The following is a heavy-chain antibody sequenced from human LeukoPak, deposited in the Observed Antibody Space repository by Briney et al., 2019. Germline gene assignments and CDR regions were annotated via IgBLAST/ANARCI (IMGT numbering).Heavy chain of an antibody. Sequence: SETLSLTCTVSGDSISRYYWSWTRQSPGKGLEWIGYIYYSGNTNYNPSLKSRVTISVDTSKNQISLKLTSVTAADTAVYYCARLQATVSIHSYFDYWGQGTLVTVSS. CDR1: GDSISRYY. CDR2: IYYSGNT. CDR3: ARLQATVSIHSYFDY. V-gene: IGHV4-59*01. J-gene: IGHJ4*02. D-gene: IGHD4-17*01.